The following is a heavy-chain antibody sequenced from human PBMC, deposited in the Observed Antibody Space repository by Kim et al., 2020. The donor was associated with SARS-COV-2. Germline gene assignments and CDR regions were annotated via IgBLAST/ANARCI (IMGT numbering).Heavy chain of an antibody. Sequence: SETLSLTCTVSGGSISSYYWSWIRQPPGKGLEWIGYIYYSGSTNYNPSLKSRVTISVDTSKNQFSLKLSSVTTADTAVYYCARVGTGPPWDWYFDLWGRGTLVTVSS. D-gene: IGHD1-1*01. V-gene: IGHV4-59*13. CDR1: GGSISSYY. J-gene: IGHJ2*01. CDR2: IYYSGST. CDR3: ARVGTGPPWDWYFDL.